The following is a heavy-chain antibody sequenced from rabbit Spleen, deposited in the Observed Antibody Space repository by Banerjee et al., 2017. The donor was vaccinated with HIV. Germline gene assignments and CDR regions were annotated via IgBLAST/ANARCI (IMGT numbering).Heavy chain of an antibody. V-gene: IGHV1S45*01. CDR2: INAVTGKA. J-gene: IGHJ4*01. CDR3: ATYVDYDGDFNL. CDR1: GFSFSNKAV. D-gene: IGHD2-1*01. Sequence: QERLVESGGGLVKPEGSLKLSCTASGFSFSNKAVMCWVRQAPGKGLEWIACINAVTGKAVYANWAKGRFTISKTSSTTVTLQMTSLTAADTATYFCATYVDYDGDFNLWGPGTLVTVS.